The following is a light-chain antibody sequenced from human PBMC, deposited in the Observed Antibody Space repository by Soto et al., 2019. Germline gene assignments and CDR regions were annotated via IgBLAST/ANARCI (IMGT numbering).Light chain of an antibody. CDR2: EVI. V-gene: IGLV2-23*02. J-gene: IGLJ1*01. Sequence: QSMLTHVASVFGSPGHSITIYCTGTSSDVGTFNLVSWYQQHPGNDATLMIYEVIKRPSGVSNRLSGSESVNTAFLTIYDLLAEDEADYYSCSCAGSSVYVFGTGTKVTVL. CDR3: CSCAGSSVYV. CDR1: SSDVGTFNL.